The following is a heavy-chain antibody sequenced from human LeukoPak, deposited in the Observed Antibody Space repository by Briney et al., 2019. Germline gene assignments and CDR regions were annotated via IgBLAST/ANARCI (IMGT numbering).Heavy chain of an antibody. CDR3: ARDVLAAPGTFDY. J-gene: IGHJ4*02. V-gene: IGHV4-4*02. CDR1: GGSISSSNW. CDR2: IYHSGST. Sequence: PSETLSLTCAVSGGSISSSNWWSWVRQPPGQGLEWIGEIYHSGSTNYNPSLKSRVTISVDKSKNQFSLKLTSVTAADTAVYYCARDVLAAPGTFDYWGQGALVTVSS. D-gene: IGHD6-13*01.